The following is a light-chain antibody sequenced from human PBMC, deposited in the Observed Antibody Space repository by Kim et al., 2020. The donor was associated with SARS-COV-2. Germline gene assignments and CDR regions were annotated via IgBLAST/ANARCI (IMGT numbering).Light chain of an antibody. V-gene: IGKV1-39*01. CDR1: QSVTSH. CDR3: QQSHRIPIT. Sequence: DIQMTQSPSSLSTSVGDRVTITCRASQSVTSHLNWYQQKPGNPPKLLIYTASNWHSGVPSRFSGSGSGTDFILTINSVQPDDVATYYCQQSHRIPITFGPGTKLEI. CDR2: TAS. J-gene: IGKJ2*01.